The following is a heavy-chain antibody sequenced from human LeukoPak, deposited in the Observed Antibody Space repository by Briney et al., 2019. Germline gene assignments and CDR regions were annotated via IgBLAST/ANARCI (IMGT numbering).Heavy chain of an antibody. D-gene: IGHD5-24*01. CDR3: ARGDGYNGHAFDS. CDR2: IIPIFGTA. J-gene: IGHJ3*02. Sequence: SVKVSCKASGGTFSSYAISWVRQAPGQGLEWMGGIIPIFGTADYAQKFQGRVTITADESTSTAYMELSSLRSEDTAVYYCARGDGYNGHAFDSWGQGTMVTVSS. CDR1: GGTFSSYA. V-gene: IGHV1-69*13.